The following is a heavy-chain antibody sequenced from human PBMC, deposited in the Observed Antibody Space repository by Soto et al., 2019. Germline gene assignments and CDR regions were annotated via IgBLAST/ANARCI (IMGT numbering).Heavy chain of an antibody. CDR2: INAVNGNT. CDR3: ARERAENIVVVSWFDP. V-gene: IGHV1-3*01. D-gene: IGHD2-2*01. Sequence: ASVKVSCKASGYTFTSYAMHWVRQAPGQRLEWMGWINAVNGNTKYSQKFQGRVTITRDESTSTAYMELSSLRSEDTAVYYCARERAENIVVVSWFDPWGQGTLVTV. CDR1: GYTFTSYA. J-gene: IGHJ5*02.